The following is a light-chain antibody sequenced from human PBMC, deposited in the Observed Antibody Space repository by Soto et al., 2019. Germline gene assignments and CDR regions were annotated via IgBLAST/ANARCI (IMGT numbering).Light chain of an antibody. CDR1: QTISRV. CDR2: DAS. V-gene: IGKV1-39*01. J-gene: IGKJ2*01. Sequence: DIQMTQSPSSLSASVGDRVSITCRASQTISRVLNWYQQKPGKAPKFLIYDASSLQSGVPSRFSGSGSGTEFTLTISSLQPEDFATYYCQQSFSCPPTLGQGTKLEIK. CDR3: QQSFSCPPT.